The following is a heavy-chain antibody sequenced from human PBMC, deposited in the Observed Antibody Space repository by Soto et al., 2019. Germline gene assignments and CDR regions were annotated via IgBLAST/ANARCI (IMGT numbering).Heavy chain of an antibody. CDR3: ATGRYCSGGSCYEIDY. V-gene: IGHV1-24*01. CDR1: GYTLTELS. CDR2: FDPEDGET. D-gene: IGHD2-15*01. J-gene: IGHJ4*02. Sequence: GASVKVSCKGAGYTLTELSMHWGRQAPRKGLEWMGGFDPEDGETIYAQKFQGRVTMTEDTSTDTAYMELSSLRSEDTAVYYCATGRYCSGGSCYEIDYWGQGTLVTVSS.